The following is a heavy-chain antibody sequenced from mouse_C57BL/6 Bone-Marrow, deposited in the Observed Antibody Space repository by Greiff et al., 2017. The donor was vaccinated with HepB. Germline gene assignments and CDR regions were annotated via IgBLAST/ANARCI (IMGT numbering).Heavy chain of an antibody. Sequence: EVQLMESGGELVKPGASLKLSCAASGFTFSSYGMSWVRQTPDNRLEWVATISSGGSYTYYPDSVKGRFTISRDKAKNTLYLQMSSLKSEDTAMYYCASPLITTVVDFDAMDYWGQGTSVTVSS. D-gene: IGHD1-1*01. CDR2: ISSGGSYT. CDR3: ASPLITTVVDFDAMDY. V-gene: IGHV5-6*01. CDR1: GFTFSSYG. J-gene: IGHJ4*01.